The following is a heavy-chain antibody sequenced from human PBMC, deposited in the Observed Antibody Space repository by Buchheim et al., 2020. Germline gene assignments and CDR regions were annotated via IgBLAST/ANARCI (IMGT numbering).Heavy chain of an antibody. CDR3: ARVQRTFRMDSSSWSPLRYGMDV. D-gene: IGHD6-13*01. V-gene: IGHV3-13*04. CDR2: IGTAGDT. J-gene: IGHJ6*02. CDR1: GFTFSSYD. Sequence: EVQLVESGGGLVQPGGSLRLSCAASGFTFSSYDVHWVRQATGKGLEWVSAIGTAGDTYYPGSVKGRFTISRENAKNSLYLQMNSLRAGDTAVYYCARVQRTFRMDSSSWSPLRYGMDVWGQGTT.